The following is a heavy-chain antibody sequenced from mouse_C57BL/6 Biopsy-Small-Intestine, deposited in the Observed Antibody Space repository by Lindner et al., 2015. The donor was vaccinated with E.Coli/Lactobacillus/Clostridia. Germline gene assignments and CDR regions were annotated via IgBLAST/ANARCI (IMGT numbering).Heavy chain of an antibody. CDR3: ARNYYGSSHDY. Sequence: VQLQESGGGLVKPGGSLKLSCAASGFTFSDYGMHWVRQAPEKGLEWVAYISGGSTTIYYADTVKGRFTISRDNAKNTLFLQMTSLRSEDTAMYYCARNYYGSSHDYWGQGTTLTVSS. V-gene: IGHV5-17*01. D-gene: IGHD1-1*01. CDR2: ISGGSTTI. CDR1: GFTFSDYG. J-gene: IGHJ2*01.